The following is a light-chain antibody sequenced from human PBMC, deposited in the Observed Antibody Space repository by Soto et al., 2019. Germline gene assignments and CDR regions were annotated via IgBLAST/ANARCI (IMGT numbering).Light chain of an antibody. J-gene: IGLJ1*01. CDR1: SGDVGSYSP. Sequence: SALPQPAYLSGSPGQSITLSCPGTSGDVGSYSPVSWYQQLPGKAPKLIIYEVTKRPSGVSNRFSGSKSGNTASLTISGLQSENQAEYFCCSYAAGDSFFLFGTGTKVTVL. V-gene: IGLV2-23*02. CDR3: CSYAAGDSFFL. CDR2: EVT.